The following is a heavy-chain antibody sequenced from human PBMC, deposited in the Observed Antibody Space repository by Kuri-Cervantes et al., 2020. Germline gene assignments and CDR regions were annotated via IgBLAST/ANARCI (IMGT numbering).Heavy chain of an antibody. D-gene: IGHD3-22*01. Sequence: GGSLRLSCAASGFTFDDYAMHWVRQAPGKGPEWVSGISWNSGSIGYADSVKGRFTISRDNAKNSLYLQMNSLRAEDTALYYCARDYTMIVVGDAFDIWGQGTMVTVSS. CDR1: GFTFDDYA. CDR2: ISWNSGSI. J-gene: IGHJ3*02. CDR3: ARDYTMIVVGDAFDI. V-gene: IGHV3-9*01.